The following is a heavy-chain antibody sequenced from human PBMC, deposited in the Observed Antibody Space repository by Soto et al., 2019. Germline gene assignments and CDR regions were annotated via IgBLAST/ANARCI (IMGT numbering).Heavy chain of an antibody. CDR3: ARRPSSYSSSWYGAFDP. Sequence: SETLSLTCSVAGGSISSYYWSCISQPPGKGLEWIGYIYYSGSTNYNPSLKSRVTISVDTSKNQFSLKLSSVTAADTAVYYCARRPSSYSSSWYGAFDPWGQGTLVTVSS. CDR2: IYYSGST. V-gene: IGHV4-59*01. D-gene: IGHD6-13*01. J-gene: IGHJ5*02. CDR1: GGSISSYY.